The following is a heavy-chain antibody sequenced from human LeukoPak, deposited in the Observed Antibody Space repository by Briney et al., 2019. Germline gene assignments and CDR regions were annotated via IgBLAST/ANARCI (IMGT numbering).Heavy chain of an antibody. CDR3: ARGRLLEWFDN. Sequence: SETLSLTCAVYGGPFSGYYWSWIRQPPGKGLEWIGEINHSGSSNYNPSLKSRVTISVDTSKNQFSLKLSSVTAADTAVYHCARGRLLEWFDNWGQGTLVSVSS. J-gene: IGHJ5*02. V-gene: IGHV4-34*01. D-gene: IGHD3-3*01. CDR2: INHSGSS. CDR1: GGPFSGYY.